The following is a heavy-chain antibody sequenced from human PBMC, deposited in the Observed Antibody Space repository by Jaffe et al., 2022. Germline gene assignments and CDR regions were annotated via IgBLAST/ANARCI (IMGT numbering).Heavy chain of an antibody. D-gene: IGHD4-17*01. Sequence: QVQLVESGGGVVQPGGSLRLSCAASGFTLNDYGMHWVRQAPGKGLEWVAFMNYDGTNKLYVDSVKGRFTISRDTSKNTLYLQMSSLRADDTAVYYCAKDNRFRPYGAGPRYFDYWGQGTLVTVSS. CDR2: MNYDGTNK. CDR3: AKDNRFRPYGAGPRYFDY. CDR1: GFTLNDYG. J-gene: IGHJ4*02. V-gene: IGHV3-30*02.